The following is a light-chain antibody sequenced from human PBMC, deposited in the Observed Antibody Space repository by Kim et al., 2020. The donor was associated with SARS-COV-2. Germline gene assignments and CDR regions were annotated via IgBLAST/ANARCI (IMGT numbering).Light chain of an antibody. CDR1: SSGVGGYNY. Sequence: GQSVTISCTGTSSGVGGYNYVSWYQQHPGKAPKLMIYDVSKRPSGVPDRFSGSKSGNTASLTISGLQAEDEADYYCCSYAGSYTKVFGGGTQLTVL. J-gene: IGLJ3*02. CDR3: CSYAGSYTKV. CDR2: DVS. V-gene: IGLV2-11*01.